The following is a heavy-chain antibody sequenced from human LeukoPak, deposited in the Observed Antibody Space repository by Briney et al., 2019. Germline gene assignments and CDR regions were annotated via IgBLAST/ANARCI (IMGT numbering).Heavy chain of an antibody. V-gene: IGHV3-30*18. CDR2: ISYDGSNK. Sequence: GGSLRLSCAASGFTFSNYWMHWVRQAPGKGLEWVAVISYDGSNKYYADSVKGRFTISRDNSKNTLYLQMNSLRAEDTAVYYCANLLVQHDAFDIWGQGTMVTVSS. CDR1: GFTFSNYW. J-gene: IGHJ3*02. D-gene: IGHD2-8*02. CDR3: ANLLVQHDAFDI.